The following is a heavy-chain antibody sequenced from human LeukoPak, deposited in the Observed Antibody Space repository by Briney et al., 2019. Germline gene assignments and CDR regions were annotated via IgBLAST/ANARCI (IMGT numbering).Heavy chain of an antibody. CDR3: ARFSDYIWGSYRTADAFDI. V-gene: IGHV1-18*01. CDR2: ISAYNGNT. D-gene: IGHD3-16*02. Sequence: GASVKVSCKASGYTFTSYGISWVRQAPGQGLEWMGWISAYNGNTNYAQKLQGRVTMTTDTSTSTAYMELRSLRSDDTAVYYCARFSDYIWGSYRTADAFDIWGQGTMVTVSS. J-gene: IGHJ3*02. CDR1: GYTFTSYG.